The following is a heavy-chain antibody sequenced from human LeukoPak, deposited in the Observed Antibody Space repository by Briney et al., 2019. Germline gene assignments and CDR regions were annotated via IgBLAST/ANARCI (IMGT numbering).Heavy chain of an antibody. J-gene: IGHJ2*01. D-gene: IGHD2-8*01. Sequence: GGSLRLSCAASGFTFDDYGMSWVRQVPGRGLEWVSGFNWNGGSTGYGESVKGRFTISRDNAKNSLYLQMNSLRADDTALYYCAGGDRNGWYFDLWGRGTLVTVS. CDR3: AGGDRNGWYFDL. CDR1: GFTFDDYG. V-gene: IGHV3-20*04. CDR2: FNWNGGST.